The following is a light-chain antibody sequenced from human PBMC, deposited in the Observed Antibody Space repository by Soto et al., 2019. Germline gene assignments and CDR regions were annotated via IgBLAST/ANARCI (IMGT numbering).Light chain of an antibody. J-gene: IGLJ2*01. V-gene: IGLV2-14*03. CDR2: DVS. CDR3: ASYASSNTVL. CDR1: SSDIGGYNY. Sequence: QSVLTQPASVSGSPGQSITISCTGTSSDIGGYNYVSWHQQHPGKAPKLMIYDVSDRPSGVSNRFSGSKSGNTASLTISGLKAEDEADYYCASYASSNTVLFGGGTQLTVL.